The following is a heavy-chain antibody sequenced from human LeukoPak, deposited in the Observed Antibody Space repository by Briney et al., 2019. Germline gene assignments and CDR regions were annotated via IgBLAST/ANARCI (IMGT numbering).Heavy chain of an antibody. J-gene: IGHJ3*02. D-gene: IGHD4-23*01. CDR2: IIPIFGTA. Sequence: SVKVSCKASEGTFSSYAISWVRQAPGQGLEWMGGIIPIFGTANYAQKFQGRVTITTDESTSTAYMELSSLRSEDTAVYYCARRANSGAFDIWGQGTMVTVSS. CDR3: ARRANSGAFDI. CDR1: EGTFSSYA. V-gene: IGHV1-69*05.